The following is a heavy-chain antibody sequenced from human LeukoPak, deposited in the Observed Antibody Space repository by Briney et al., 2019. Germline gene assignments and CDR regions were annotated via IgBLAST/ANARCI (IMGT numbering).Heavy chain of an antibody. CDR3: AKDPHWGATTHYFDY. J-gene: IGHJ4*02. D-gene: IGHD7-27*01. V-gene: IGHV3-23*01. CDR1: GFTFSSYG. CDR2: ISGSGGST. Sequence: GGTLRLSCAASGFTFSSYGMSWVRQAPGKGLEWVSAISGSGGSTYYADSVKGRFTISRDNSKNTLYLQMNSLRAEDTAVYYCAKDPHWGATTHYFDYWGQGTLVTVSS.